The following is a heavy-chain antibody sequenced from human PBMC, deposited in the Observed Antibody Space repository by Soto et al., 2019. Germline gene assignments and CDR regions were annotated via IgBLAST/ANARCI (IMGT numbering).Heavy chain of an antibody. CDR3: ARDEYSSSVGGMDV. V-gene: IGHV4-61*01. J-gene: IGHJ6*02. Sequence: SETLSLTCTVSGGSVSSGSYYWSWIRQPPGKGLEWIGYIYYSGSTNYNPSLKSRVTISVDTSKNQFSLKLSSVTAADTAVYYCARDEYSSSVGGMDVWGQGNTVTVS. D-gene: IGHD6-6*01. CDR2: IYYSGST. CDR1: GGSVSSGSYY.